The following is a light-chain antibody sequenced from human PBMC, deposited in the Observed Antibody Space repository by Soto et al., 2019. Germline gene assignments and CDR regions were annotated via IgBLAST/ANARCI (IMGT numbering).Light chain of an antibody. CDR1: QSLLHSNGYNY. V-gene: IGKV2-28*01. J-gene: IGKJ2*01. Sequence: DIVMTQSPLSLPVTPGEPASISCMSNQSLLHSNGYNYLDWYLQKPGQSPQLLIYLGSNRASGVPDRFSGSGSGTDFTLRISRVEAEDVGVYYCMQALLSPSTFGQGTKLDIK. CDR2: LGS. CDR3: MQALLSPST.